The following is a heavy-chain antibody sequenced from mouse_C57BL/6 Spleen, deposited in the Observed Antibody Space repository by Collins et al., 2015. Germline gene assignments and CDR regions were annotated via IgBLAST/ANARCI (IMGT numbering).Heavy chain of an antibody. J-gene: IGHJ3*01. CDR3: ARGYDYDGFAY. D-gene: IGHD2-4*01. V-gene: IGHV3-2*02. CDR2: ISYSGST. CDR1: GYSITSDYA. Sequence: DVQLQESGPGLVKPSQSLSLTCTATGYSITSDYAWNWIRQFPGNKLEWMGYISYSGSTSYNPSLKSRISITRDTSKNQFFLQLNSVTTEDTATYYCARGYDYDGFAYWGQGTLVTVSA.